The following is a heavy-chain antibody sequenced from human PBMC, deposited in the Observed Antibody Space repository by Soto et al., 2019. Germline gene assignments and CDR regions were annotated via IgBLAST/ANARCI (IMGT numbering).Heavy chain of an antibody. D-gene: IGHD3-10*01. CDR1: GDSINNGDYY. V-gene: IGHV4-31*03. J-gene: IGHJ4*02. CDR3: ASQRGSGPNFFFDS. Sequence: SETLSLTCSVSGDSINNGDYYWTWVRQLPGKGLEWIGYIFYNGNVYYTPSLKSRLTISVDTSENQFSLKLTSVTAADTAVYYCASQRGSGPNFFFDSWGQGNLVTVSS. CDR2: IFYNGNV.